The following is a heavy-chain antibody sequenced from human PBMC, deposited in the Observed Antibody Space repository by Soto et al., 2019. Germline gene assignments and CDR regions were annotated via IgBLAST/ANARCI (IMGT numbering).Heavy chain of an antibody. CDR2: IKSKTDGGTT. V-gene: IGHV3-15*07. CDR1: EFTFSSYS. CDR3: TTGYPLGDGLY. Sequence: GGSLRLSCAASEFTFSSYSMNWVRQAPGKGLEWVGRIKSKTDGGTTDYAAPVKGRFTISRDDSKNTLYLQMNSLKTEDTAVYYCTTGYPLGDGLYWGQGTLVTVSS. J-gene: IGHJ4*02. D-gene: IGHD1-26*01.